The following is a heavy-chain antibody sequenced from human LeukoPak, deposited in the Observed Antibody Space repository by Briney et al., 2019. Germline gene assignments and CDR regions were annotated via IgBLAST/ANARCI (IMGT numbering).Heavy chain of an antibody. J-gene: IGHJ5*02. CDR3: ATGGDFDP. V-gene: IGHV3-30-3*01. Sequence: GRSLRLSCAASGFTFSSYAMHCVRQAPGKGLEWVAVISYDGSNKYYADSVKGRFTISRDNSKNTLYLQMNSLRAEDTATYYCATGGDFDPWGPGTLVTVSS. CDR1: GFTFSSYA. CDR2: ISYDGSNK. D-gene: IGHD2-21*02.